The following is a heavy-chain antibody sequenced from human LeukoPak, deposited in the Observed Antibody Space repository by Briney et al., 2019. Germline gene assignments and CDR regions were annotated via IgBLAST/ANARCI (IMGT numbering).Heavy chain of an antibody. Sequence: GGSLRLSCAASGFTFSSYVMTWVRQAPGRGLEWVSGVSGSGVSTYYADSVKGRFTISRDNSKNTLYLQMNSLRAEDTAVYYCAKGASSGWLLYWFDPWGQGTLVTISS. CDR1: GFTFSSYV. D-gene: IGHD6-19*01. J-gene: IGHJ5*02. CDR2: VSGSGVST. V-gene: IGHV3-23*01. CDR3: AKGASSGWLLYWFDP.